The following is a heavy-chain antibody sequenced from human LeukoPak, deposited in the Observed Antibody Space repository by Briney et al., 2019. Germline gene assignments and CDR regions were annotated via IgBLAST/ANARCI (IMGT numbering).Heavy chain of an antibody. J-gene: IGHJ4*02. CDR2: IYYSGST. V-gene: IGHV4-39*07. D-gene: IGHD5-12*01. Sequence: PSETLSLTCTVSGGSISSSSYYWGWIRQPPGKGLEWIGSIYYSGSTYYNPSLKSRVTISVDTSKNQFSLKLSSVTAADTAVYYCARDPGYSGQVFDYWGQGTLVTVSS. CDR1: GGSISSSSYY. CDR3: ARDPGYSGQVFDY.